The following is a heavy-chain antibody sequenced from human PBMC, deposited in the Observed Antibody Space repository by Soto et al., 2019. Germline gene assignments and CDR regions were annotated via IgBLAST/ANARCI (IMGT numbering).Heavy chain of an antibody. J-gene: IGHJ4*02. CDR3: AKVNTMILLWGFDY. D-gene: IGHD3-22*01. Sequence: EVQLLESGGGLVQPGWSLRLSCAASGFTFSSYAMSWVRQAPGKGLEWVSAISVSGGSTDYADAVKGRFTLSIDNSKNTLYLQMNSLRAGDTAVYYCAKVNTMILLWGFDYWGQGTLVPVSS. CDR1: GFTFSSYA. V-gene: IGHV3-23*01. CDR2: ISVSGGST.